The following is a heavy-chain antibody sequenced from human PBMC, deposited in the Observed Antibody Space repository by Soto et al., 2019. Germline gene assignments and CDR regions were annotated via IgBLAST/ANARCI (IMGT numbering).Heavy chain of an antibody. J-gene: IGHJ5*02. CDR2: IYYSGST. CDR3: ARTRAVWFDP. Sequence: SETLSLTCTVSGGSISSSSYYWGWIRQPPGKGLEWIGSIYYSGSTYYNPSLKSRVTISVDTSKNQFSLKLSSVTAADTAVYNCARTRAVWFDPWGQGTLVTVSS. D-gene: IGHD6-19*01. V-gene: IGHV4-39*01. CDR1: GGSISSSSYY.